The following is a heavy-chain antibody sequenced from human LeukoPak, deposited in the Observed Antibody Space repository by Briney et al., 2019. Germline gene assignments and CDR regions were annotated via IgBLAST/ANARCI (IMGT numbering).Heavy chain of an antibody. CDR2: INPNSGGT. D-gene: IGHD3-22*01. CDR1: GYTFTGYY. J-gene: IGHJ4*02. V-gene: IGHV1-2*02. Sequence: ASVKVSCKASGYTFTGYYMHWVRQAPGQGLEWMGWINPNSGGTNYAQKFQGRVTMTRDTSISTAYMELSRLRSDDTAVYYCARDPPYDSSGYYYTGFDYWGQGTLVTVSS. CDR3: ARDPPYDSSGYYYTGFDY.